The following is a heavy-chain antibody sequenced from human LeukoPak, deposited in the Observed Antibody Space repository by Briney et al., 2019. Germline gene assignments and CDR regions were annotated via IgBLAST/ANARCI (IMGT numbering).Heavy chain of an antibody. Sequence: PGGSLILSCAASGITFSSYAMSWVRQAPGKGLEWVSAISGSGGSTYYADSVKGRFTISRDKSKNTLYLQMNSLRAEDTAVYYCAKDRDYDSSGSFDYWGQGTLVTVSS. CDR3: AKDRDYDSSGSFDY. CDR2: ISGSGGST. CDR1: GITFSSYA. J-gene: IGHJ4*02. D-gene: IGHD3-22*01. V-gene: IGHV3-23*01.